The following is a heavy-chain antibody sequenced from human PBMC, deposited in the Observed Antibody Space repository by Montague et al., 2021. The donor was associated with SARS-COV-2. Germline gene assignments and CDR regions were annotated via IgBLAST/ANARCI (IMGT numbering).Heavy chain of an antibody. D-gene: IGHD1-26*01. CDR3: ARGLGANLDY. Sequence: SETLSLTCTVSRGFINNYYWNWIRQSPDKGLEWIGFVFYTGLNEYNPSLESRVTISLDTSGNQFSLRLTSVTAADTAVYFCARGLGANLDYWGQGILVTV. CDR2: VFYTGLN. CDR1: RGFINNYY. V-gene: IGHV4-59*01. J-gene: IGHJ4*02.